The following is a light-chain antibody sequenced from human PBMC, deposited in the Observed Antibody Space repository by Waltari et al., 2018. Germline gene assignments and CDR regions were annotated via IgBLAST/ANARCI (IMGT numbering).Light chain of an antibody. Sequence: DIHMTQSPSSLSASVGYRVTITCRASDSITYVNWYQQKPGRAPRLLIYAASNLQTGVPSRFSGIGSGTHFTLTISSLQPDDLATYFCQQSSSVPRTFGQGTKIEMK. V-gene: IGKV1-39*01. CDR3: QQSSSVPRT. J-gene: IGKJ1*01. CDR1: DSITY. CDR2: AAS.